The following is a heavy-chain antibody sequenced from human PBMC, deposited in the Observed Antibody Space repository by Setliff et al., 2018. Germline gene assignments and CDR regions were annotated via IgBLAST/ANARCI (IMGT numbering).Heavy chain of an antibody. J-gene: IGHJ3*02. CDR1: GGSISSYY. V-gene: IGHV4-59*08. CDR3: ARHQRAQYYYGSGRSAFDI. CDR2: IYYSGST. Sequence: PSETLSLTCTVSGGSISSYYWSWIRQPPGKGLEWIGYIYYSGSTNYNPSLKSRVTISVDTSKNQFSLKLSSVTAADTDVYYCARHQRAQYYYGSGRSAFDIWGQGTMVTVSS. D-gene: IGHD3-10*01.